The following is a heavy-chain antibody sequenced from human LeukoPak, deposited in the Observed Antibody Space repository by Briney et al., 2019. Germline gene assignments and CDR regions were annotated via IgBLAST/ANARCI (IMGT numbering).Heavy chain of an antibody. V-gene: IGHV4-39*02. Sequence: SETLSLTCTVSGGSISSTSYYWGWIRQPPGKGLEWFGSIFYSGNTYYNPSLKSRVTISVDTSKKQCSLNLSSVTAADTAVYYCAREAAAGKRMDVWGKGTTVTVSS. J-gene: IGHJ6*04. D-gene: IGHD6-13*01. CDR1: GGSISSTSYY. CDR2: IFYSGNT. CDR3: AREAAAGKRMDV.